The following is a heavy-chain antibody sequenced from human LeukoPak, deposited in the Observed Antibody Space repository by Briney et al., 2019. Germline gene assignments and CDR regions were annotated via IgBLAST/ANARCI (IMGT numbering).Heavy chain of an antibody. CDR2: YHSSGSP. J-gene: IGHJ4*02. Sequence: PSETLSLTRSLPGASVSSTPYYSAWIRQPPGQGLRWVGSYHSSGSPFYNPSLESRITISLDASENYFSLKLTSVTAADTAVYYCARRASSSEHLPPLINFWGQGSLVIVSS. D-gene: IGHD3-22*01. CDR3: ARRASSSEHLPPLINF. V-gene: IGHV4-39*02. CDR1: GASVSSTPYY.